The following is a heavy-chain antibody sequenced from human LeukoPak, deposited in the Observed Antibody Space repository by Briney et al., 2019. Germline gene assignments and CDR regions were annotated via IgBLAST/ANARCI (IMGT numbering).Heavy chain of an antibody. V-gene: IGHV1-46*01. D-gene: IGHD2-8*02. Sequence: AASVKVSCKSFGFTFTNYLLHWVRQAPGQGLEWVGRIAPSVDTTNYAHKFRGRVTMTRDTSTSTVYMELSSLRSDDTAIYYCVREESGGYFDYWGQGTLVTVSS. CDR3: VREESGGYFDY. CDR2: IAPSVDTT. CDR1: GFTFTNYL. J-gene: IGHJ4*02.